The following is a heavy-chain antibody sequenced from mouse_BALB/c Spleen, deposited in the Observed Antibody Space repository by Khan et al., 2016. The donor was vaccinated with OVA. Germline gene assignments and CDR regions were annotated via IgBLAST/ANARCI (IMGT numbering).Heavy chain of an antibody. J-gene: IGHJ4*01. CDR2: INPDSSTI. Sequence: EVKLLESGGGLVQPGGSLKLSCAASGFAFTTYWMSWVRQALGKGLEWIGEINPDSSTINYTPSLKDKFTISRDNAKNTLYLQMSKVRSEDTALYYYAEGLRCYCYAMDYWGQGTSVTVSS. CDR1: GFAFTTYW. D-gene: IGHD2-2*01. CDR3: AEGLRCYCYAMDY. V-gene: IGHV4-1*02.